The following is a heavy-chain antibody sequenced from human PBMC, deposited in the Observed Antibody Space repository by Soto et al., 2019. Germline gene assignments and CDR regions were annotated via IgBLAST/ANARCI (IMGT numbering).Heavy chain of an antibody. J-gene: IGHJ6*02. CDR3: ARQARYCTNGVCSAYGMDV. D-gene: IGHD2-8*01. CDR2: INPSGGST. Sequence: QVQLVQSGAEVKKPGASVKVSCKASGYTFTSYYMHWVRQAPGQGLAWMGIINPSGGSTSYAQKFQGRVTMTRDTSTSTVSMELSSLRSEDTAVYYCARQARYCTNGVCSAYGMDVWGQGTTVTVSS. CDR1: GYTFTSYY. V-gene: IGHV1-46*01.